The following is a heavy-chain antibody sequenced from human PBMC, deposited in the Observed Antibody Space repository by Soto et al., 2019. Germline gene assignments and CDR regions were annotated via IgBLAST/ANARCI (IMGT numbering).Heavy chain of an antibody. D-gene: IGHD3-10*01. CDR1: GDIFSNYY. CDR2: FNPSGDAT. V-gene: IGHV1-46*01. CDR3: ARRGMSKIGFDT. J-gene: IGHJ3*02. Sequence: QVQLVQSGAEVKKPGTSVKVSCTASGDIFSNYYMHWVRQAPGQGREWMGVFNPSGDATHYAQSFQGRVSVTRDTSTSTVYMELSTLTSEVTAVYYWARRGMSKIGFDTWGQGKMVPVSS.